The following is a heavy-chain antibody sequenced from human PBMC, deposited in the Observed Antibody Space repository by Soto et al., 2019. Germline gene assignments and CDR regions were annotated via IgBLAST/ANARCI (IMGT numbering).Heavy chain of an antibody. CDR3: AKDDCSGGSFYSNFDY. CDR1: GFTFSSYG. Sequence: PGGSLRLSCAASGFTFSSYGMHWVRQAPGKGLEWVAVISYDGSNKYYADSVKGRFTISRDNSKNTLYLQMNSLRAEDTAVYYCAKDDCSGGSFYSNFDYWGQGTLVTVSS. D-gene: IGHD2-15*01. J-gene: IGHJ4*02. CDR2: ISYDGSNK. V-gene: IGHV3-30*18.